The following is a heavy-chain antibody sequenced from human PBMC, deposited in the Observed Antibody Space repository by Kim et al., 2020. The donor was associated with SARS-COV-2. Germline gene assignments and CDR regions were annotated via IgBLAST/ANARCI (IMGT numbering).Heavy chain of an antibody. Sequence: DGGSKYYADYVKGRFPTSRDNANNMVYLQMNSLRVDDTAIYYCTSIFESWGQGALVTVSS. CDR2: DGGSK. V-gene: IGHV3-74*01. CDR3: TSIFES. J-gene: IGHJ5*01.